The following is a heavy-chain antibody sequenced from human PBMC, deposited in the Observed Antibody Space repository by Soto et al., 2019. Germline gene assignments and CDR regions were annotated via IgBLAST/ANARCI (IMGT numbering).Heavy chain of an antibody. CDR1: GYTFTSYG. D-gene: IGHD5-18*01. Sequence: QVQLVQSGAEVKKPGASVKVSCKASGYTFTSYGISWVRQAPGQGLEWMGWISAYNGNTNYAQKLQGRVTMTTDTSTSTAYMELRSLRSDDTAVSYCARHSYGHGYFYYGMDVWGQGTTVTVSS. CDR2: ISAYNGNT. J-gene: IGHJ6*02. CDR3: ARHSYGHGYFYYGMDV. V-gene: IGHV1-18*01.